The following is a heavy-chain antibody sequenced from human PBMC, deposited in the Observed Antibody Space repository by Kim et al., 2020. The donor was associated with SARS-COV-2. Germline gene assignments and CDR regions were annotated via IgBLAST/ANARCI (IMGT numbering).Heavy chain of an antibody. CDR1: GYTFTSYG. J-gene: IGHJ3*02. Sequence: ASVKVSCKASGYTFTSYGISWVRQAPGQGLEWMGWISAYNGNTNYAQKLQGRVTMTTDTSTSTAYMELRSLRSDDTAVYYCARDLQAVLLWFGELFPDAFDIWGQGTMVTVSS. CDR2: ISAYNGNT. CDR3: ARDLQAVLLWFGELFPDAFDI. V-gene: IGHV1-18*01. D-gene: IGHD3-10*01.